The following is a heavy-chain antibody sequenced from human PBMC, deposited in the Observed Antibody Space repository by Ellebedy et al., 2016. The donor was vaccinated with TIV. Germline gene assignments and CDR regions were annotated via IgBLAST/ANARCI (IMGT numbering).Heavy chain of an antibody. CDR1: GGSIRSSNYH. J-gene: IGHJ4*02. D-gene: IGHD6-19*01. CDR2: IYYSGST. V-gene: IGHV4-39*01. CDR3: AGYVEAEAQFDY. Sequence: MPGGSLRLSCTVFGGSIRSSNYHWGWIRQPPGKGLEWLGIIYYSGSTNYNPSLKSRVTISVDTSKNQFSLKLSSVTAADTAVYYCAGYVEAEAQFDYWGQGTLVTVSS.